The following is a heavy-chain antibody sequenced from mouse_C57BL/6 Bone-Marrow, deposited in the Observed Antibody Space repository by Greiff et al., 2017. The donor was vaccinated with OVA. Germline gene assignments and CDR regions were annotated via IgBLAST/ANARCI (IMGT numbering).Heavy chain of an antibody. CDR2: INPNNGGT. CDR3: ARGDYDYWYFDV. J-gene: IGHJ1*03. CDR1: GYTFTDYN. Sequence: EVKLVESGPELVKPGASVKMSCKASGYTFTDYNMHWVKQSHGKSLEWIGYINPNNGGTSYNQKFKGKATLTVNKSSSTAYMELRSLTSEDSAVYYCARGDYDYWYFDVWGTGTTVTVSS. V-gene: IGHV1-22*01. D-gene: IGHD2-4*01.